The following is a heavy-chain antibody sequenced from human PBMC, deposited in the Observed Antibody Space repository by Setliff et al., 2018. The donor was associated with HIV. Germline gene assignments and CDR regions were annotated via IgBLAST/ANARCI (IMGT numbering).Heavy chain of an antibody. CDR3: VSGPLSGYGYYFDY. Sequence: TSETLSLTCAVSGYSVSSGYYWGWIRQPPGKGLEWIGSFYHSGSTFYNPPLKSRVTISLDTSKNQFSLKLRSVTAADTAVYYCVSGPLSGYGYYFDYWGQGALVTVSS. D-gene: IGHD3-3*01. CDR1: GYSVSSGYY. J-gene: IGHJ4*02. V-gene: IGHV4-38-2*01. CDR2: FYHSGST.